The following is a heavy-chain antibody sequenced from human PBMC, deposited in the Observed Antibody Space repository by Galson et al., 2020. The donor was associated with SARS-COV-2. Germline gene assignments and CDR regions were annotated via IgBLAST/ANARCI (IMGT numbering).Heavy chain of an antibody. D-gene: IGHD6-13*01. CDR2: IYPSDSDT. CDR1: GYYFSAYW. J-gene: IGHJ3*01. CDR3: ARLMAATGDGLDL. V-gene: IGHV5-51*01. Sequence: GESLKISCMGSGYYFSAYWIGWVRQMPGEGLEWMGLIYPSDSDTRYSPSFQGQGTISVDKSSNTAYLQWSSLKASDTAIYYCARLMAATGDGLDLWGQGTVVIVSS.